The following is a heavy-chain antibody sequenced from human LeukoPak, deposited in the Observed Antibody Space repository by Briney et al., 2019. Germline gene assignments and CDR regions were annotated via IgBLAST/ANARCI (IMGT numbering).Heavy chain of an antibody. CDR2: ISRSGSTR. Sequence: GGSLRLSCAISGFTFSACELTWVRQAPGKGLEWVSYISRSGSTRYYADSVKGRFTISRDNSKNTLYLQMNSLRAEDTAVYYCASSPIAAAYLGNWFDPWGQGTLVTVSS. V-gene: IGHV3-48*03. CDR3: ASSPIAAAYLGNWFDP. D-gene: IGHD6-13*01. CDR1: GFTFSACE. J-gene: IGHJ5*02.